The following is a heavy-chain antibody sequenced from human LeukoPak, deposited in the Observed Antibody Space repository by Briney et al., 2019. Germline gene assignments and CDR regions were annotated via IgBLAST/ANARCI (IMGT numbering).Heavy chain of an antibody. CDR1: GYSFTSYW. D-gene: IGHD6-13*01. CDR2: IYPGDSDT. CDR3: ARTLLATFGTAFDY. J-gene: IGHJ4*02. V-gene: IGHV5-51*01. Sequence: GESLKISCKGSGYSFTSYWIGWVRQMPGKGLEWMGIIYPGDSDTRYSPSFQGQVTISADKSINTAYLQWSSLKASDTAMFYCARTLLATFGTAFDYWGQGTLVSVSS.